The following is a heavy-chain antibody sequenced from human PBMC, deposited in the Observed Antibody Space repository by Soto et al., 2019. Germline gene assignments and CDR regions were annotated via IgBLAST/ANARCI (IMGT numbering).Heavy chain of an antibody. Sequence: ASVKVSCKASGYTFTNCGISWVRQAPGQGLEWMGWISAYNGNTNYAQNFQGRVTMTTDTSATTAYMELRSLRSDDTAVYYCARDDVVVVPAALPTYYHYCMDVWGQGTTVTVSS. CDR1: GYTFTNCG. J-gene: IGHJ6*02. V-gene: IGHV1-18*01. D-gene: IGHD2-2*01. CDR2: ISAYNGNT. CDR3: ARDDVVVVPAALPTYYHYCMDV.